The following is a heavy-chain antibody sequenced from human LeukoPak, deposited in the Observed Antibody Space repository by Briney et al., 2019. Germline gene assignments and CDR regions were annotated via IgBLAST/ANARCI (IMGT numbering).Heavy chain of an antibody. CDR1: GFTFSSYG. Sequence: PGGSLRLSCAASGFTFSSYGMHWVRQAPGKGLEWVGRIKSKTYDETTDYAAPVKGRFIISRDDSKDTMYLQMNSLKIEDTAMYYCSTDLRWELDPDDYWGQGTLVTVSS. CDR2: IKSKTYDETT. V-gene: IGHV3-15*01. CDR3: STDLRWELDPDDY. D-gene: IGHD4-23*01. J-gene: IGHJ4*02.